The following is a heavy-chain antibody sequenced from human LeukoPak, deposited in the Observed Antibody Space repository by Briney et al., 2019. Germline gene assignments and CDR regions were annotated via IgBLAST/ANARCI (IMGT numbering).Heavy chain of an antibody. CDR3: ARETILLYYYDSSGIDY. J-gene: IGHJ4*02. D-gene: IGHD3-22*01. CDR1: GGSISSGSYY. CDR2: IYTSGST. V-gene: IGHV4-61*02. Sequence: SETLSLTCTVSGGSISSGSYYWSWIRQPAGKGLEWIGRIYTSGSTNYNPSLKSRVTISVDTSKNQFSLKLSSVTAADTSVYYCARETILLYYYDSSGIDYWGQGTLVTVSS.